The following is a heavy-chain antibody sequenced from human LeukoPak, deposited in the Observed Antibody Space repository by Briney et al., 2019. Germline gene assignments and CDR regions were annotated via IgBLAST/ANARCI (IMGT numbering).Heavy chain of an antibody. V-gene: IGHV4-61*10. CDR1: GGSINSASHY. J-gene: IGHJ5*02. CDR3: ARVEVAAAAGTCWFDP. D-gene: IGHD6-13*01. Sequence: SETLSLTCTVSGGSINSASHYWGWIRQPADKGLEWIGRLYFSGTTNYNPSLTSRVTISVDTSKNQFSLKLSSVTAADTAVYYCARVEVAAAAGTCWFDPWGQGTLVTVSS. CDR2: LYFSGTT.